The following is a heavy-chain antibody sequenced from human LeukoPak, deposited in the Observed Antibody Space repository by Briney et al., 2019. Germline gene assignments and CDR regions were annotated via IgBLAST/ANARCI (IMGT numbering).Heavy chain of an antibody. D-gene: IGHD4-17*01. J-gene: IGHJ4*02. V-gene: IGHV4-38-2*02. CDR3: ASLRSGRYFDY. CDR2: IYHSGST. Sequence: SETLSLTCTVSGYSISSGYYWGWIRQPPGKGLEWIGSIYHSGSTYYNPSLKSRVTISVDTSKSQFSLKLSSVTAADTAVYYCASLRSGRYFDYWGQGTLVTVSS. CDR1: GYSISSGYY.